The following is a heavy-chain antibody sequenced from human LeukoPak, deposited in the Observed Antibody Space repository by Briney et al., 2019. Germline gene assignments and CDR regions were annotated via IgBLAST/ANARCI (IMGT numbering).Heavy chain of an antibody. D-gene: IGHD3-3*02. V-gene: IGHV3-7*01. CDR1: GFTFSSYW. Sequence: PGGSLRFSCAASGFTFSSYWMTWVRQAPGKGLEWVASIKQDGNEKYYVDSVKGRFTISRDNARNSLYLQMSSLRADDTAVYYCARDGAFRIYDYWGQGTLVTVSS. CDR3: ARDGAFRIYDY. CDR2: IKQDGNEK. J-gene: IGHJ4*02.